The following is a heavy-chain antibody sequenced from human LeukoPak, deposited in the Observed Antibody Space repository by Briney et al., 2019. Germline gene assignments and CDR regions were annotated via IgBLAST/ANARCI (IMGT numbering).Heavy chain of an antibody. V-gene: IGHV3-23*01. J-gene: IGHJ4*02. CDR1: GFTFSSNW. D-gene: IGHD3-22*01. CDR2: ISGSGGST. Sequence: GGSLRLSCAASGFTFSSNWMHWVRQAPGKGLVWVSAISGSGGSTYYADSVKGRFTISRDNSKNTLYLQMNSLRAEDTAVYYCAKGGYYYDSSGYYYGYWGQGTLVTVSS. CDR3: AKGGYYYDSSGYYYGY.